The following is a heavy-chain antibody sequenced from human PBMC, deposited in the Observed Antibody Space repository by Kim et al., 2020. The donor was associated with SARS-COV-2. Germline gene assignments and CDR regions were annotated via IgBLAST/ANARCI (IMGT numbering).Heavy chain of an antibody. V-gene: IGHV3-23*01. D-gene: IGHD4-4*01. CDR2: ISGSGGST. CDR3: AQYYSNSYYYYGMDV. CDR1: GFTFSSYA. Sequence: GGSLRLSCAASGFTFSSYAMSWVRQAPGKGLEWVSAISGSGGSTYYADSVKGRFTISRDNSKNTLYLQMNSLRAEDTAVYYCAQYYSNSYYYYGMDVWGQGTTVTVSS. J-gene: IGHJ6*02.